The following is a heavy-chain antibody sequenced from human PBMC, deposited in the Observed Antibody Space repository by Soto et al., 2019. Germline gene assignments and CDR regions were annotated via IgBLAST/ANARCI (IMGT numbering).Heavy chain of an antibody. Sequence: EVQLLESGGGLVQPGGSLRLSCTASGFTFSTYAMSWVRQAPGKGLEWVSTISDSGSTYYADSVKGRFTISRDNSKNTLYLEMNSLRAEDAAVYYCSKDNGGRYCSRTSCLYSFDYWGQGTLVTVSS. CDR1: GFTFSTYA. CDR2: ISDSGST. CDR3: SKDNGGRYCSRTSCLYSFDY. J-gene: IGHJ4*02. D-gene: IGHD2-2*01. V-gene: IGHV3-23*01.